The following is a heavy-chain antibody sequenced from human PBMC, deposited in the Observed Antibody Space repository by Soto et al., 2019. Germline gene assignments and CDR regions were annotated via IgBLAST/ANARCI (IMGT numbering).Heavy chain of an antibody. CDR2: ISGSGGST. D-gene: IGHD2-15*01. CDR3: AKTGFGSCSGGSCYTQSYYYGMDV. V-gene: IGHV3-23*01. Sequence: GGSLRLSCAASGFTFSSYAMSWVRQAPGKGLEWVSAISGSGGSTYYADSVKGRFTISRDNSKNTLYQQMNSLRAEDTAVYYCAKTGFGSCSGGSCYTQSYYYGMDVWGQGTTVTVSS. J-gene: IGHJ6*02. CDR1: GFTFSSYA.